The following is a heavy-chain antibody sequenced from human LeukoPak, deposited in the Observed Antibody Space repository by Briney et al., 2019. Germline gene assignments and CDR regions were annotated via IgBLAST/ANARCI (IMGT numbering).Heavy chain of an antibody. D-gene: IGHD2-15*01. CDR3: AKRRVVAATPLDY. V-gene: IGHV3-23*01. CDR2: ISGSGGST. Sequence: PGGSLRLSCAASGFTFSSYAMSWVRQAPGKGLEWVSSISGSGGSTYYADSVRGRFTISRDNSKNTLFLQMNSLRAEDTAVYYCAKRRVVAATPLDYWGQGTLVTVSS. J-gene: IGHJ4*02. CDR1: GFTFSSYA.